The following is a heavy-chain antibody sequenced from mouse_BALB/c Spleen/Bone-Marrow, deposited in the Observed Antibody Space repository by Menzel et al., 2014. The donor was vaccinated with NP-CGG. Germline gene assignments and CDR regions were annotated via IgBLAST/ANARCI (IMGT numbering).Heavy chain of an antibody. CDR1: GFNFNDYY. CDR3: ARIGSSVYDYASDY. CDR2: IRNKANGYTY. D-gene: IGHD1-1*01. J-gene: IGHJ4*01. Sequence: EVMLVESGGGLVQPGGSLRLSCATSGFNFNDYYMSWVSQPPGKALEWFGFIRNKANGYTYEYSASVKGLHTISRDNSQSIPYPQMNTLRAEDSDTYYGARIGSSVYDYASDYWGQGTPVTVSS. V-gene: IGHV7-3*02.